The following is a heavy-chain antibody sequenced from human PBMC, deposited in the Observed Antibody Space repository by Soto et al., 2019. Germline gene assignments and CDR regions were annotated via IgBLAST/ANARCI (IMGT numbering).Heavy chain of an antibody. CDR3: ARDQGP. Sequence: ASVKVSCKASGYTFSRYGMHWVRQAPGQRLEWMGWINAGKGNPKYSQKFQGRVTITRDTSASTAYMELSSLRSEDTAVYYCARDQGPWGQGTLVTVSS. CDR1: GYTFSRYG. J-gene: IGHJ5*02. CDR2: INAGKGNP. V-gene: IGHV1-3*01.